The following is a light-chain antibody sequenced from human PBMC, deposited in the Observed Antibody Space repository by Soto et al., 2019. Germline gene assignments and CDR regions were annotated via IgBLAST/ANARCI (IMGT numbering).Light chain of an antibody. V-gene: IGLV2-14*01. CDR2: EVR. J-gene: IGLJ2*01. Sequence: QAALTKPQDVSSSPRQWTAISCPGTMRCGGGYNHLSWYQQHTGRAPQPISYEVRNRPSGISFRFSGSKSGNTASMTISVLEAEDEADYYCSSYTSTRSLIFGGGTTVTVL. CDR3: SSYTSTRSLI. CDR1: MRCGGGYNH.